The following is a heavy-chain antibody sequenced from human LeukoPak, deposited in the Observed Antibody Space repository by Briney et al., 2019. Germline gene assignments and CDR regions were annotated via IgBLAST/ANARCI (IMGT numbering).Heavy chain of an antibody. CDR1: GGSLSSSSYY. CDR2: IYYSGST. CDR3: ARRTLRYFDWLLYPLFDY. D-gene: IGHD3-9*01. V-gene: IGHV4-39*01. J-gene: IGHJ4*02. Sequence: SETLSLTCTVSGGSLSSSSYYWGWVPQPPGKGLEWVGSIYYSGSTYYNPSLKSRVTISVDTSKNQFSLKLSSVTAADTAVYYCARRTLRYFDWLLYPLFDYWGQGTLVTVSS.